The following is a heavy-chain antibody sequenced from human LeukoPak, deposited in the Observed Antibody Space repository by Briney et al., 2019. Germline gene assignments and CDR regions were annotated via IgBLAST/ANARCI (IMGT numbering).Heavy chain of an antibody. D-gene: IGHD4-17*01. CDR3: ARDDYGATFDAFDI. CDR2: ISSSGTTT. Sequence: PGGSLRLSCAASGFSFSVYEIHWVRQAPGKGLEWIADISSSGTTTYYADSVKGRFTISRDNAKNSLYLQMNSLGAEDTAVYYCARDDYGATFDAFDIWGQGTMVTVSS. CDR1: GFSFSVYE. V-gene: IGHV3-48*03. J-gene: IGHJ3*02.